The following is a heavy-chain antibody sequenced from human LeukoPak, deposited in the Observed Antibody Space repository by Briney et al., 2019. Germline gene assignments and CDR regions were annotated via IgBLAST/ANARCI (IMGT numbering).Heavy chain of an antibody. D-gene: IGHD1-26*01. Sequence: GGSLRLSCAASGFTFSSYAMSWVRQAPGKGLEWVSAIRGSGGSTYYADSVKGRFTISRDNSKNTLYLQMNSLRAEDTAVYYCAKLSGSYDGGYHWGQGTLVTVSS. V-gene: IGHV3-23*01. CDR3: AKLSGSYDGGYH. J-gene: IGHJ5*02. CDR2: IRGSGGST. CDR1: GFTFSSYA.